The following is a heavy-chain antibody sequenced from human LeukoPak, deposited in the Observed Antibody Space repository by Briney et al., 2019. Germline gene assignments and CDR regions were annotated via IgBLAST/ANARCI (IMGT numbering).Heavy chain of an antibody. CDR2: IYTSGSA. D-gene: IGHD5-18*01. CDR3: ARTPAMVTALFDP. CDR1: GGSISSYY. J-gene: IGHJ5*02. Sequence: SETLSLTCTVSGGSISSYYWSWIRQPPGKGLEWIGYIYTSGSANYNPSLKSRVTISVDTSKNQFSLKLSSVTAADTAVYYCARTPAMVTALFDPWGQGTLDTVSS. V-gene: IGHV4-4*09.